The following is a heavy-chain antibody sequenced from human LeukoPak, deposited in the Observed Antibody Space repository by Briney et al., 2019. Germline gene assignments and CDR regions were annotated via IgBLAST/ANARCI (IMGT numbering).Heavy chain of an antibody. J-gene: IGHJ4*02. V-gene: IGHV3-23*01. Sequence: GGSLRLSCAASGFTFSGYAMTWVRQAPGKGLEWVSTISGSGSSTYYADSMKGRFTISRDNSNNTLYLQINSLRAEDTAVYYCAKGRYFGEHYFDYWGQGTLVTVSS. CDR2: ISGSGSST. D-gene: IGHD3-10*01. CDR3: AKGRYFGEHYFDY. CDR1: GFTFSGYA.